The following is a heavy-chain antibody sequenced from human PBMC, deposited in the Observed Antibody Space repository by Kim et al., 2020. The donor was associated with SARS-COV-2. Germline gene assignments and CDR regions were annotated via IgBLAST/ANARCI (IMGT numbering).Heavy chain of an antibody. Sequence: SVKVSCKASGGTFSSYAISWVRQAPGQGLEWMGGIIPIFGTANYAQKFQGRVTITADESTSTAYMELSSLRSEDTAVYYCASRSQQQLVRSSGYYYGMDVWGQGTTVTVSS. D-gene: IGHD6-13*01. CDR2: IIPIFGTA. V-gene: IGHV1-69*13. J-gene: IGHJ6*02. CDR1: GGTFSSYA. CDR3: ASRSQQQLVRSSGYYYGMDV.